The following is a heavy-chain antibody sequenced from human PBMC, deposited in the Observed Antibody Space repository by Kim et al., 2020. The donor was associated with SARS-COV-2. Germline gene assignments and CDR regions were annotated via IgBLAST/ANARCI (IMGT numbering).Heavy chain of an antibody. J-gene: IGHJ6*02. D-gene: IGHD5-12*01. CDR2: ISYDGSNK. Sequence: GGSLRLSCAASGFTFSSYGMHWVRQAPGKGLEWVAVISYDGSNKYYADSVKGRFTISRDNSKNTLYLQMNSLRAEDTAVYYCAKDLYSGYDLHSSYYYYYGMDVWGQGTTVTVSS. CDR3: AKDLYSGYDLHSSYYYYYGMDV. CDR1: GFTFSSYG. V-gene: IGHV3-30*18.